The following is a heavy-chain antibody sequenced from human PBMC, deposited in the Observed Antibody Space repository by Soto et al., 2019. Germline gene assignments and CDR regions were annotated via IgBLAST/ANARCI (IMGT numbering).Heavy chain of an antibody. Sequence: QVQLQESGPGLVKPSQTLSLTCTVSGASISSGRSYWSWIRQHPGKGLAWIGYMVYRGSTYYHPSLKSRVNISADTSKNQFSLRLTSVTPADTAMYYCARYNGYGHFDSWGQGTLVTVSS. CDR2: MVYRGST. CDR3: ARYNGYGHFDS. D-gene: IGHD5-12*01. CDR1: GASISSGRSY. V-gene: IGHV4-31*03. J-gene: IGHJ4*02.